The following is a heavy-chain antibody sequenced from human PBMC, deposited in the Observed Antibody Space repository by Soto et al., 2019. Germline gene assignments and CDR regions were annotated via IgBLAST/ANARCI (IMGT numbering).Heavy chain of an antibody. D-gene: IGHD3-22*01. J-gene: IGHJ4*02. Sequence: GVSLRRSSEASGFTSSSYGTHRRRQAPGKGLEWVAVISYDGSNKYYADSVKGRFTISRDNSKNTLYLQMNSLRAEDTAVYYCARDADDSSGYYPLLFDYWGQGP. CDR3: ARDADDSSGYYPLLFDY. CDR1: GFTSSSYG. V-gene: IGHV3-30-3*01. CDR2: ISYDGSNK.